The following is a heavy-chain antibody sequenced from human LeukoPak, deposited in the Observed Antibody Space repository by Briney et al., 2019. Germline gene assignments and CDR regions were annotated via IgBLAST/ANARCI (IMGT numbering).Heavy chain of an antibody. CDR2: IYSGGNT. D-gene: IGHD3-10*01. CDR1: GFTVSSNS. V-gene: IGHV3-53*01. Sequence: GGSLRLSCTVSGFTVSSNSWSWVRQAPGKGLGWVSFIYSGGNTHYSDSVKGRFTISRDNSKNTLYLQMNSLRAEDTAIYYCARRAGEYSHPYGYWGQGTLVTVSS. J-gene: IGHJ4*02. CDR3: ARRAGEYSHPYGY.